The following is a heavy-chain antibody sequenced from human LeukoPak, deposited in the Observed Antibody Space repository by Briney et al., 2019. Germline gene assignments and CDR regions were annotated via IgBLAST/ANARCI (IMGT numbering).Heavy chain of an antibody. CDR1: GFTFSSYA. CDR3: AKGPYSSGWYPRFVPFDY. J-gene: IGHJ4*02. D-gene: IGHD6-19*01. Sequence: PGGSLRLSCAASGFTFSSYAMSWVRQAPGKGLGWVSAISGSGGSTYYSDSVKGRFTISRDNSKNTLYLQMNSLRAEDTAVYYCAKGPYSSGWYPRFVPFDYWGQGTLVTVSS. CDR2: ISGSGGST. V-gene: IGHV3-23*01.